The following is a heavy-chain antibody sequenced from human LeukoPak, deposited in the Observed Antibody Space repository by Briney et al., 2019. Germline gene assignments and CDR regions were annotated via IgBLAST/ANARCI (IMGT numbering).Heavy chain of an antibody. CDR3: ARESGSGEPDAFDI. D-gene: IGHD2-15*01. CDR1: GGSISSYY. J-gene: IGHJ3*02. V-gene: IGHV4-59*01. CDR2: IYYSGST. Sequence: SETLSLTCTVSGGSISSYYWSWIRQPPGKGLEWIGYIYYSGSTNYNPSLKSRVTISVDTSKNQFSLKLSSVTAADTAVYYCARESGSGEPDAFDIWGQGTMVTVSS.